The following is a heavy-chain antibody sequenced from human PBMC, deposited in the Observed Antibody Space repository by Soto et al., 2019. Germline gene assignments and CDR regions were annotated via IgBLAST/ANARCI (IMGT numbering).Heavy chain of an antibody. CDR3: ARGLLNYYYYGMDV. D-gene: IGHD2-15*01. CDR1: GGTFSSYA. J-gene: IGHJ6*02. V-gene: IGHV1-69*06. CDR2: IIPIFGTA. Sequence: GASVKVSCKASGGTFSSYAISWVRQAPGQGLEWMGGIIPIFGTANYAQKFQGRVTITADKSTSTAYMELSSLRSEDTAVYYCARGLLNYYYYGMDVWGRGTTVTVSS.